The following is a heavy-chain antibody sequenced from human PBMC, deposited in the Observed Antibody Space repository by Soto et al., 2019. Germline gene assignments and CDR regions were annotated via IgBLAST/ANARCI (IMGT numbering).Heavy chain of an antibody. J-gene: IGHJ2*01. CDR1: GFTFSSYA. CDR3: AKDRTGTTADWYFDL. V-gene: IGHV3-23*01. Sequence: PGGSLRLSCAASGFTFSSYAMSWVRQAPGRGLEWVSAISGSGGSTYYADSVKGRFTISRDNSKNTLYLQMNSLRAEDTAVYYCAKDRTGTTADWYFDLWGRGTLVTVSS. CDR2: ISGSGGST. D-gene: IGHD1-1*01.